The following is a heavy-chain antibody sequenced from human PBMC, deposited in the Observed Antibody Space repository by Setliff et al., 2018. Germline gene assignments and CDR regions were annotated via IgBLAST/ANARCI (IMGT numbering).Heavy chain of an antibody. CDR1: GFTFSRYW. Sequence: LRLSCAASGFTFSRYWMSWVRQAPGKGLEWVANIKQDGSEKYYVDSVKGRFTISRDNSKNTLYLQMNSLRAEDTAVYYCTRSTETFSGEDFYFFYYMDVWGKGTTVTVSS. CDR2: IKQDGSEK. V-gene: IGHV3-7*01. D-gene: IGHD4-4*01. CDR3: TRSTETFSGEDFYFFYYMDV. J-gene: IGHJ6*03.